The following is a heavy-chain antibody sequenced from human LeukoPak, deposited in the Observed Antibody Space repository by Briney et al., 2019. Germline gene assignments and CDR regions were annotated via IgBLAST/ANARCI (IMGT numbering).Heavy chain of an antibody. CDR2: FDPEDGET. Sequence: ASVKVSCKVSGYTLTELSMHWVRQAPGKGLEWMGGFDPEDGETIYAQKFQGRVTMTEDTSTDTAYMELSSLRSEDTALYYCATELWIQLWPPPFAYWGQGTLVTVSS. CDR1: GYTLTELS. CDR3: ATELWIQLWPPPFAY. D-gene: IGHD5-18*01. J-gene: IGHJ4*02. V-gene: IGHV1-24*01.